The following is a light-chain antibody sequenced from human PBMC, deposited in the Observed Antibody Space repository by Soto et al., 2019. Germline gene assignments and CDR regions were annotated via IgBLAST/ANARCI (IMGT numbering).Light chain of an antibody. CDR1: QSIGNW. V-gene: IGKV1-5*03. CDR3: QQYGNYSPYT. CDR2: KSS. Sequence: DIQKTQSPPTLSTSVGHRYTITCRARQSIGNWLAWYQHKPGKAPKLLIYKSSNLESGVPSRFSGSGSGTEFTLTINSLQPDDFATYYCQQYGNYSPYTFGQGTKLEIK. J-gene: IGKJ2*01.